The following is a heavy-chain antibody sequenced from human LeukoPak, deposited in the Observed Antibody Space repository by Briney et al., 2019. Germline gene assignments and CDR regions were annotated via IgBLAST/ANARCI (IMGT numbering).Heavy chain of an antibody. CDR1: GGSISGYH. Sequence: PSETLSLTCTVSGGSISGYHWSWIRQPPGKALEWIGYIYYTGKTNYNSSLKSRVTISVDTSKNQFSLKLSSVTAADTAVYYCARVSYSYGVDYWGQGTLVTVSS. CDR3: ARVSYSYGVDY. V-gene: IGHV4-59*08. J-gene: IGHJ4*02. CDR2: IYYTGKT. D-gene: IGHD5-18*01.